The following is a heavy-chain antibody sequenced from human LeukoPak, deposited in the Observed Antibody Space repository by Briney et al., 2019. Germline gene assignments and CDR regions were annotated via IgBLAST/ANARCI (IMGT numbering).Heavy chain of an antibody. D-gene: IGHD4-17*01. Sequence: GGSLRLSCAASGFTFSDYYMSWIRQAPGKGLEWVSYISSSGSTIYYADSVKGRFTISRDNAKNSLYLQMNSLGAEDTAVYYCARADYGDYVDDAFDIWGQGTMVTVSS. J-gene: IGHJ3*02. V-gene: IGHV3-11*01. CDR3: ARADYGDYVDDAFDI. CDR2: ISSSGSTI. CDR1: GFTFSDYY.